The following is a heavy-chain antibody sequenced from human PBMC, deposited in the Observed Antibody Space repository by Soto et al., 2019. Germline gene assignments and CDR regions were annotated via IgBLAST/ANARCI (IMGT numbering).Heavy chain of an antibody. CDR3: ARDNTYYDFWSGYYRDYYFDY. D-gene: IGHD3-3*01. J-gene: IGHJ4*02. CDR1: GGSFSGYY. CDR2: INHSGST. V-gene: IGHV4-34*01. Sequence: SETLSLTCAVYGGSFSGYYWSWIRQPPGKGLEWIGEINHSGSTNYNPSLKSRVTISVDTSKSQFSLRLSSVTAADTAVYYCARDNTYYDFWSGYYRDYYFDYWGQGTLVTVSS.